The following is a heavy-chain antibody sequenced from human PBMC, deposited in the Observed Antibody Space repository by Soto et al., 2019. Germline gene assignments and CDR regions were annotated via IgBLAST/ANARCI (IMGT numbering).Heavy chain of an antibody. D-gene: IGHD6-19*01. CDR2: ISTYNGNT. CDR3: ARDEGIAVAGIRFDP. Sequence: ASVKVSCKASGYTFTNYGITWVRQAPGQGLEWMGWISTYNGNTHYAEQFQGRVTMTTDTPTTTAYMELMNLRSDDTAVYFCARDEGIAVAGIRFDPWGQGTLVTVSS. J-gene: IGHJ5*02. V-gene: IGHV1-18*01. CDR1: GYTFTNYG.